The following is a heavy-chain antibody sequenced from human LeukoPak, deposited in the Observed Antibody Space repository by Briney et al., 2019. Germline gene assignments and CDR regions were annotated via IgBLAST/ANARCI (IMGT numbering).Heavy chain of an antibody. J-gene: IGHJ6*04. CDR3: ARTDFWSGYPLGVDV. V-gene: IGHV4-59*01. CDR1: GGSISSYY. D-gene: IGHD3-3*01. CDR2: IYYSGST. Sequence: SETLSLTCTVSGGSISSYYWIWIRQPPGKGLEWIGYIYYSGSTNYNPSLKSRVTISVDTSKNQFSLKLSSVTAADTAVYYCARTDFWSGYPLGVDVWGKGTTVTVSS.